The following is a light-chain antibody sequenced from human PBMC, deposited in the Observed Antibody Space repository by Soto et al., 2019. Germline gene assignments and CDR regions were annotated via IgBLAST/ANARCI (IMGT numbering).Light chain of an antibody. Sequence: EVVLTQFPANQYLTPGERATLSCRASQSVSSHLAWYQQKPGQAPRLLIYDASNRATGIPARFSGSGSGTDFTLTISSLEPEDFAVYYCQQRSNWPPITFGQGTRLEIK. J-gene: IGKJ5*01. V-gene: IGKV3-11*01. CDR3: QQRSNWPPIT. CDR1: QSVSSH. CDR2: DAS.